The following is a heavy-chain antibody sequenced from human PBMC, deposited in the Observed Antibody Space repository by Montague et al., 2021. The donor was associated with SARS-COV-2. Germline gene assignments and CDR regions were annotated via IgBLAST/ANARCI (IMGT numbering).Heavy chain of an antibody. V-gene: IGHV4-59*12. Sequence: SETLSLTCTVSGGSIISYYWSWIRQYPGKRLEWIGYIYSTGSSDYNPSLESRVTMSIDMSKNQFSLNLTSVAAADTAVYYCARLRDGVVPSPILGVGPYYSYYYMDVWGRGTTVTVSS. CDR1: GGSIISYY. J-gene: IGHJ6*03. CDR3: ARLRDGVVPSPILGVGPYYSYYYMDV. CDR2: IYSTGSS. D-gene: IGHD3-10*01.